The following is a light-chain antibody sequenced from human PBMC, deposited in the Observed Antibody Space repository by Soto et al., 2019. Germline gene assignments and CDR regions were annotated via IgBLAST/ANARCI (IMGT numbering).Light chain of an antibody. CDR3: QKYNAVPLT. Sequence: DVQMTQSPSSLSASVGGRVTITCRASQDITNYLAWYQQKPGKHPKVLIFAASTLQSGVPSRFSSSGSGTDFTLTISSLQPEDVATYYCQKYNAVPLTFGGGTKVTIK. CDR1: QDITNY. CDR2: AAS. V-gene: IGKV1-27*01. J-gene: IGKJ4*01.